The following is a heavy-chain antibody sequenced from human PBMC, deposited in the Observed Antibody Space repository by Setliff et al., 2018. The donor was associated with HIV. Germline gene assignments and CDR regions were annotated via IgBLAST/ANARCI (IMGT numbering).Heavy chain of an antibody. CDR2: INSGDTTT. J-gene: IGHJ4*02. CDR1: GFTLRSYK. Sequence: GGSLRLSCAASGFTLRSYKMHWVRQGPGKGLVWVSRINSGDTTTTYAGSVKGRFTISGDNAKNTLYLQMNSLTSEDTAVYYCARDLNWAFDYWGQGILVTVSS. D-gene: IGHD1-1*01. CDR3: ARDLNWAFDY. V-gene: IGHV3-74*01.